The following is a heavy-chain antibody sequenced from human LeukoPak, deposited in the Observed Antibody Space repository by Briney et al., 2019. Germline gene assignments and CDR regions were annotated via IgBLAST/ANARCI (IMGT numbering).Heavy chain of an antibody. CDR3: ARSHDHLWGNYPDY. V-gene: IGHV4-34*01. D-gene: IGHD3-16*02. CDR2: IHHDGGI. CDR1: GGSFSGYY. J-gene: IGHJ4*02. Sequence: SETLSLTCAVYGGSFSGYYWNWVRQPPGKGLEWIGEIHHDGGINYNPSLKSRVTLSVDKSKNQFSLRLNSVTAADTAMYYCARSHDHLWGNYPDYWGQGTLVTVSS.